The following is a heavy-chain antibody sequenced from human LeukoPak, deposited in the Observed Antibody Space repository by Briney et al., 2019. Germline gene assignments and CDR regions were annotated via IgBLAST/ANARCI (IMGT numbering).Heavy chain of an antibody. CDR3: ARAFGAAAGYFDY. V-gene: IGHV3-66*01. CDR1: GLTVSSNY. D-gene: IGHD6-13*01. CDR2: IYSGGST. J-gene: IGHJ4*02. Sequence: GGSLRLSCAASGLTVSSNYMSWVRQAPGKGLEWVSVIYSGGSTYYADSVKGRFTISRDNSKNTLYLQMNSLRAEDTAVYYCARAFGAAAGYFDYWGQGTLVTVSS.